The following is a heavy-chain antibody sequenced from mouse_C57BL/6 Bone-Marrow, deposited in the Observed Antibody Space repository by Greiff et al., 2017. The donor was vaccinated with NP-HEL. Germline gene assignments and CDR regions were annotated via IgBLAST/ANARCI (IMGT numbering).Heavy chain of an antibody. J-gene: IGHJ1*03. D-gene: IGHD2-2*01. CDR2: IDPENGDT. CDR3: TTGGYLWYFDV. V-gene: IGHV14-4*01. CDR1: GFNITDDY. Sequence: EVQLKESGAELVRPGASVKLSCTASGFNITDDYMHWVKQRPEQGLEWIGWIDPENGDTEYASKFQGKATITADTSSNTAYLQLSSLTSEDTAVYYCTTGGYLWYFDVWGTGTTVTVSS.